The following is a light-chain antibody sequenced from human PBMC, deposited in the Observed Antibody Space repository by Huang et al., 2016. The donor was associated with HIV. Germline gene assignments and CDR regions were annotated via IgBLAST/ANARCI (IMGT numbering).Light chain of an antibody. V-gene: IGKV1-5*03. J-gene: IGKJ2*01. CDR2: KAS. CDR3: QQYLSFPYT. CDR1: QSISNW. Sequence: DIQMTQSPSTLSASVGDRVTITCRASQSISNWLAWYQQKPGKAPKLLIYKASTLDSGVPSRFSGSGSGTEFTLTISSLQPYDFATYYCQQYLSFPYTFGQGTKLEIK.